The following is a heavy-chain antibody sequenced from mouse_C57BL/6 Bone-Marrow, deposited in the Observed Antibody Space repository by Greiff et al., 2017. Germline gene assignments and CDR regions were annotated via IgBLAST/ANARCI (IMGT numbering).Heavy chain of an antibody. CDR3: ARRGLPYGDDDAMEY. Sequence: QVQLQQSGAELVKPGASVKMSCKASGYTFTSYWITWVKQRPGQGLEWIGDIYPGSGSTNYNEKFKSKATLTVDTSSSTAYMQLSSLTSEDSAVYYCARRGLPYGDDDAMEYWGKGTSVTVST. V-gene: IGHV1-55*01. D-gene: IGHD2-2*01. J-gene: IGHJ4*01. CDR2: IYPGSGST. CDR1: GYTFTSYW.